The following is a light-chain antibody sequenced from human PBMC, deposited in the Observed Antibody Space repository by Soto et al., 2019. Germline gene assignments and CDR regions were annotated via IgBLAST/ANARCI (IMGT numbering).Light chain of an antibody. Sequence: EIVMTHSPGTLSVSPGEGATLSCRASRSVSTNLAWYQQKPDQAPRLLIYGASTTATGMPARFSGSGSGTEFTLTISSLQSEDCAVYYCQQYYTWPRTCGQGTRVEIK. V-gene: IGKV3-15*01. CDR3: QQYYTWPRT. CDR2: GAS. J-gene: IGKJ1*01. CDR1: RSVSTN.